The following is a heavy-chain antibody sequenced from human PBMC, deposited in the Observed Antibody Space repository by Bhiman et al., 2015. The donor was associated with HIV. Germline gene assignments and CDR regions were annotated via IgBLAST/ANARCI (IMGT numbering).Heavy chain of an antibody. V-gene: IGHV3-21*01. CDR3: ARDPGGEGWFDP. D-gene: IGHD3-16*01. CDR2: ISSSSSDI. J-gene: IGHJ5*02. Sequence: EVQLVESGGDLVKPGGSLRLSCSASGFDFDSYAMNWVRQAPGKGLEWVSSISSSSSDIYYSDSLKGRFTISRDNAKNSLYLQMNSLRAEDTAVYYCARDPGGEGWFDPWGQGTLVTVSS. CDR1: GFDFDSYA.